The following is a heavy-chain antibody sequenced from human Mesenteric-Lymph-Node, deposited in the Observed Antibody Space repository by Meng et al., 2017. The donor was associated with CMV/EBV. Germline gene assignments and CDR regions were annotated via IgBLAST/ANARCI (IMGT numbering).Heavy chain of an antibody. CDR2: VKSKSDGGTS. J-gene: IGHJ6*02. D-gene: IGHD6-19*01. CDR1: GLTLSNAW. V-gene: IGHV3-15*01. CDR3: STPAYGSGWSTYYGMDV. Sequence: GESLKISCAASGLTLSNAWMSWVRQAPGKGLEWIGRVKSKSDGGTSDYAAPVKGRFIISRDDAGNTVYLQMNSLKTDDTAVYYCSTPAYGSGWSTYYGMDVWGPGTTVTVSS.